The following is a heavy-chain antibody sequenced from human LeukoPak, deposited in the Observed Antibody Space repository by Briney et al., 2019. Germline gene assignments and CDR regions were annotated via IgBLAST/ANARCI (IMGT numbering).Heavy chain of an antibody. CDR3: VTDRRGILVRGTTFDY. Sequence: GGSLRLSFSASGFPFSSYAMHWVRPAPGKGLEYVSAISSNGGSTYYADSVKGRFTISRDNSKNTLYLQMSSLRAEDTAVYYCVTDRRGILVRGTTFDYWGQGTQVTVSS. CDR2: ISSNGGST. D-gene: IGHD3-10*01. CDR1: GFPFSSYA. J-gene: IGHJ4*02. V-gene: IGHV3-64D*06.